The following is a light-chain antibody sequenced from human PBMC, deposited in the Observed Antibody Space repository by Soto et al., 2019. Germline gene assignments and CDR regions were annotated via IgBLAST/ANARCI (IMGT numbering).Light chain of an antibody. CDR2: EAS. Sequence: DIQMTQSPSSLSASVGDRVTITCQASQDIKNYLNWYQQKPGKAPKLLIYEASNLETGVPSRFSGSGPGRSFTFTISSLQPEDIATYYCQQCDDFITFGGGTRIEIK. CDR1: QDIKNY. V-gene: IGKV1-33*01. CDR3: QQCDDFIT. J-gene: IGKJ4*01.